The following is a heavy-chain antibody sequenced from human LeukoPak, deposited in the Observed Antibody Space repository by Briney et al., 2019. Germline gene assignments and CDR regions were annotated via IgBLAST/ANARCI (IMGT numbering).Heavy chain of an antibody. Sequence: GGSLRLSCAASGFTFTKYWMSWVRQAPGKGLEWVANVNENGSEKKYLDSVKGRFTISRDNAQNSLYLQMHSLRAEDTAVYYCARESPYSGSWSAFDLWGQGTMVTVSS. CDR2: VNENGSEK. V-gene: IGHV3-7*01. J-gene: IGHJ3*01. CDR3: ARESPYSGSWSAFDL. D-gene: IGHD1-26*01. CDR1: GFTFTKYW.